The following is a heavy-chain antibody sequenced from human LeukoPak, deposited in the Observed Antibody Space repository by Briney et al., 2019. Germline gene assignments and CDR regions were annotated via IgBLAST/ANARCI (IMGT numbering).Heavy chain of an antibody. Sequence: GGSLRLSCAASGFTFSSYAMHWVRQAPGKGLEYVSAISSNGGSTYYANSVKGRFTISRDNSKNTLYLQMGSLRAEDMAVYYCALMATAHIDYWGQGTLVTVSS. CDR2: ISSNGGST. D-gene: IGHD5-24*01. V-gene: IGHV3-64*01. CDR3: ALMATAHIDY. CDR1: GFTFSSYA. J-gene: IGHJ4*02.